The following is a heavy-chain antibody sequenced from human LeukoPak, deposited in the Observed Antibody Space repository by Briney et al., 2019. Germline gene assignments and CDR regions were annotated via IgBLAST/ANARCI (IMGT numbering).Heavy chain of an antibody. Sequence: GGSLRLSCAASGFTFSSYSMNWVRQAPGKGLEWVSSISSTGSYIYYADSVKGRFTISRDNAKNSVHLQMNSLRAEDTAVYYCARIMTVVAGDYFDYWGQGALVTVSS. V-gene: IGHV3-21*01. CDR1: GFTFSSYS. J-gene: IGHJ4*02. CDR3: ARIMTVVAGDYFDY. D-gene: IGHD2-15*01. CDR2: ISSTGSYI.